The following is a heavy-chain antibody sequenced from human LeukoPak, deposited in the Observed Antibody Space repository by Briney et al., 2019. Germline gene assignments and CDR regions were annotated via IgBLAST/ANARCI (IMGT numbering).Heavy chain of an antibody. J-gene: IGHJ5*02. CDR2: IHPGDSDT. CDR1: GYSFTNYW. Sequence: GESLKISCKGSGYSFTNYWIGWVRQKPGKGLEYMCLIHPGDSDTRYSPSFQGQVTISADKSISTAYLQWSSLKASDTAMYYCARLAGGITIFGVVSSPAEFDPWGQGTLVTVSS. D-gene: IGHD3-3*01. V-gene: IGHV5-51*01. CDR3: ARLAGGITIFGVVSSPAEFDP.